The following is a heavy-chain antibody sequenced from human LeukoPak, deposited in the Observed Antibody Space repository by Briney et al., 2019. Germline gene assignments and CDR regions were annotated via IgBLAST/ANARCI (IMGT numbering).Heavy chain of an antibody. CDR2: ISGSGGST. V-gene: IGHV3-23*01. CDR1: EFTFSSYA. CDR3: AKDRNYYGSGSYPLFDY. J-gene: IGHJ4*02. Sequence: GGSLRLSCAASEFTFSSYAMSWVRQAPGKGLEWVSAISGSGGSTYYADSVKGRFTISRDNSKNTLYLQMNSLRAEDTAVYYCAKDRNYYGSGSYPLFDYWGQGTLVTVSS. D-gene: IGHD3-10*01.